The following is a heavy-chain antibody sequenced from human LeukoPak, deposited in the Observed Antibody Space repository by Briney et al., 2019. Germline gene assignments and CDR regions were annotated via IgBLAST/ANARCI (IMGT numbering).Heavy chain of an antibody. D-gene: IGHD3-10*01. V-gene: IGHV4-31*01. CDR1: GGSISSGDYY. CDR3: ARDSDYYGSGSSGYFDY. CDR2: IYHSGST. J-gene: IGHJ4*02. Sequence: SETLSLTCTVSGGSISSGDYYWSWIRQHPGKGLEWIGYIYHSGSTYYNPSLKSQVTISVDTSKDQFSLKLRSVTAADTAVYYCARDSDYYGSGSSGYFDYWGPGTLVTVSS.